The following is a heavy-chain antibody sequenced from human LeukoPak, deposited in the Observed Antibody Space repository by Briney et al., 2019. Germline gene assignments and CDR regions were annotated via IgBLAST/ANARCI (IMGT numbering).Heavy chain of an antibody. CDR3: AKDYY. Sequence: GGSLRLSCAASGFTFDDYAMHWVRQAPGKGLEWVSLIRADGITTYYADSVKGRFTISRDSSKNSLYLQMNSLRTEDSALYYCAKDYYWGQGTLVSVCS. CDR2: IRADGITT. J-gene: IGHJ4*02. CDR1: GFTFDDYA. V-gene: IGHV3-43*02.